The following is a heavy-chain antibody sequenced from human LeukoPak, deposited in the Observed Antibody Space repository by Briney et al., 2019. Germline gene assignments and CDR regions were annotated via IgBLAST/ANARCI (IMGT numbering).Heavy chain of an antibody. J-gene: IGHJ6*02. D-gene: IGHD5-12*01. V-gene: IGHV3-30*04. CDR1: GLTFNRYA. CDR2: ISYDGSNK. Sequence: GGSLRLSCAASGLTFNRYAMHWVRQAPGKGLEWVAVISYDGSNKYYAGSVKGRFTISRDNSKNTLYLQMNSLRVEDTAVYFCARGGTEIYYYHYGMDVWGQGTTVTVSS. CDR3: ARGGTEIYYYHYGMDV.